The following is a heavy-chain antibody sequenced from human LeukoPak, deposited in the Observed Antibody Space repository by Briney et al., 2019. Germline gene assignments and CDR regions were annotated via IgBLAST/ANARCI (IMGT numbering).Heavy chain of an antibody. Sequence: GGSLRLSCAASGFTFSSYGMHWVRQAPGKGLEWVAVISYDGSNKYYADSVKGRFTISRDNSKNTLYLQMNSLRAEDTAVYYCAKAGYQLPYNYYFDYWGQGTLVTVSS. D-gene: IGHD2-2*01. V-gene: IGHV3-30*18. CDR1: GFTFSSYG. CDR3: AKAGYQLPYNYYFDY. CDR2: ISYDGSNK. J-gene: IGHJ4*02.